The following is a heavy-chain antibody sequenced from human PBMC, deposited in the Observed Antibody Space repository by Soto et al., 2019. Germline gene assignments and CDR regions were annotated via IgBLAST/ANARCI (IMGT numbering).Heavy chain of an antibody. CDR3: TTVPSGWRAPGG. CDR1: GFTVTNAW. Sequence: EVQLVESGGGLVKPGGSLRLSCAASGFTVTNAWMSWFRQAPGKGLEWVGRIKGKTEGGTTDYAAPVRGRFTMSRDDSRNTLYLQMNSLKTEDTAVYYCTTVPSGWRAPGGWGQGTLVTISS. V-gene: IGHV3-15*01. CDR2: IKGKTEGGTT. D-gene: IGHD3-3*01. J-gene: IGHJ4*02.